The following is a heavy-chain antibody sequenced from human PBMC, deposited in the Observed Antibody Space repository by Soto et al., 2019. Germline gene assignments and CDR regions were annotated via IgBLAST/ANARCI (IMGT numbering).Heavy chain of an antibody. CDR3: ARVGAIYVGPGDNWFDP. Sequence: SETLSLTCTVSGGSISSSSYYWGWIRQPPGKGLEWIGSIYYSGSTYYNPSLKSRVTISVDTSKNQFSLKLSSVTAADTAVYYCARVGAIYVGPGDNWFDPWGQGTLVTVSS. V-gene: IGHV4-39*01. CDR2: IYYSGST. CDR1: GGSISSSSYY. J-gene: IGHJ5*02. D-gene: IGHD1-26*01.